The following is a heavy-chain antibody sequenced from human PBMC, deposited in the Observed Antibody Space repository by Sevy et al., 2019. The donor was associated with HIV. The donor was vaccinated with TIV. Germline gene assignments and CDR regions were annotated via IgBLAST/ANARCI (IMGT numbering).Heavy chain of an antibody. CDR1: GFTFSSYD. CDR2: IGTAGDT. Sequence: GGSLRLSCAASGFTFSSYDMHWVRQATGKGLEWVSAIGTAGDTYYPGSVKGRFTISRDNARNLVYLQMNSLRVEDTALYYCVRAIAADGSFWGQGTLVTVSS. J-gene: IGHJ4*02. CDR3: VRAIAADGSF. D-gene: IGHD6-13*01. V-gene: IGHV3-13*01.